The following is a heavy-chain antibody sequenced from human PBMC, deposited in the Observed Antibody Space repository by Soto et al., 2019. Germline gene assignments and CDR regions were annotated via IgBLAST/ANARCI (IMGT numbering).Heavy chain of an antibody. V-gene: IGHV4-39*07. Sequence: SETLSLTCTVSGGSISSSSYYWGWIRQPPGKGLEWIGSIYYSGSTYYNPSLKSRVTISVDTSKNQFSLKLSSVTAADTAVYYCARDGIVVVVAADYGMDVWGQGTTVTVSS. D-gene: IGHD2-15*01. J-gene: IGHJ6*02. CDR1: GGSISSSSYY. CDR3: ARDGIVVVVAADYGMDV. CDR2: IYYSGST.